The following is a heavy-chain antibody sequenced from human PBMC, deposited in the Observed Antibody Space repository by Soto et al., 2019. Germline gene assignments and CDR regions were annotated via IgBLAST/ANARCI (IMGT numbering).Heavy chain of an antibody. CDR2: MNAKSGDT. Sequence: DLEQAGAEVKRPGASVKVSCKASGYTFSDFDINWLRQASGHGPEWMGWMNAKSGDTFFAQRFQGKFNMTWDTSLSTAYMEVGSLTSDDTAIYFCARGNPFNYAGFDVWGQGTTVAVSS. CDR1: GYTFSDFD. CDR3: ARGNPFNYAGFDV. D-gene: IGHD3-16*01. V-gene: IGHV1-8*01. J-gene: IGHJ6*02.